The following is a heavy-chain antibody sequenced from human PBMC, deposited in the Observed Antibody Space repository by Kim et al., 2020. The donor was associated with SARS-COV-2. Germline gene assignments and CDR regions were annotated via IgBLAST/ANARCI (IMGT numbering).Heavy chain of an antibody. CDR3: ARRGVSHFDY. V-gene: IGHV3-48*02. D-gene: IGHD3-10*01. J-gene: IGHJ4*02. Sequence: YSDSVKRRLTISRDNAKNSVYLQMNSLRDEDTAVYYCARRGVSHFDYWGQGTLVTVSS.